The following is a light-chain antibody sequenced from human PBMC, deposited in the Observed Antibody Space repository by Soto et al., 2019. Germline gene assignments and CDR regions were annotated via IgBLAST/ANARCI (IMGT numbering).Light chain of an antibody. CDR1: TSDIGGYNY. V-gene: IGLV2-14*03. J-gene: IGLJ2*01. CDR2: DVG. Sequence: QSALTQPASVSGSPGQSITISCTGSTSDIGGYNYVSWYQQHPGKAPKLLIYDVGYRPSGISDRFSGSKSGNTASLTISGLQPEDEADYYCRSHGASSTLFGGGTKLTVL. CDR3: RSHGASSTL.